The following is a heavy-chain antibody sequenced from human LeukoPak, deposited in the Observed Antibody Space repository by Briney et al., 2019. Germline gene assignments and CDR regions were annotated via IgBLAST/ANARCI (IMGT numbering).Heavy chain of an antibody. V-gene: IGHV3-30*03. CDR1: GFTFSSYW. Sequence: PGGSLRLSCAASGFTFSSYWMSWVRQAPGKGLEWMAVIAHDGTSTVQSDSVKGRLTLSRDNSKNTLSLQMNSLSAEDTAVYYCARDVSLYGGESVWFDPWGQGTLVTVSS. CDR2: IAHDGTST. CDR3: ARDVSLYGGESVWFDP. J-gene: IGHJ5*02. D-gene: IGHD4-23*01.